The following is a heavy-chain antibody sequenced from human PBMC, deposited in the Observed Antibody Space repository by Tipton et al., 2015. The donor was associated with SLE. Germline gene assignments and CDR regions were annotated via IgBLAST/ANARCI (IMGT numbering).Heavy chain of an antibody. V-gene: IGHV5-51*03. CDR1: GYGFSTYW. CDR3: AKVDGIRWFDY. Sequence: QLVQSGAEVKKPGDSLRISCKASGYGFSTYWIGWVRQMPGKGLEWMGVIYPGDSDVRYSPSFQGQVTISADMSINTAYLQWSSLKASDTAVYYCAKVDGIRWFDYWGQGTLITVSS. CDR2: IYPGDSDV. D-gene: IGHD4-23*01. J-gene: IGHJ4*02.